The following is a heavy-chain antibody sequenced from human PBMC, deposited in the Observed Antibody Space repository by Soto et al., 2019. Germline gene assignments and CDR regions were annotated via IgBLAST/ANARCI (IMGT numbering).Heavy chain of an antibody. V-gene: IGHV1-18*04. Sequence: ASVKVSCKASGYTFTSYGISWVRQAPLRVLEWMVWISTYNGNTNYGQNLQGRVTMTTDTSTSTAYMELRSLRYDDTAVYFCAISSYSSGWNTNYYYGLEVWAQGTTVTVSS. CDR1: GYTFTSYG. CDR3: AISSYSSGWNTNYYYGLEV. J-gene: IGHJ6*02. D-gene: IGHD6-19*01. CDR2: ISTYNGNT.